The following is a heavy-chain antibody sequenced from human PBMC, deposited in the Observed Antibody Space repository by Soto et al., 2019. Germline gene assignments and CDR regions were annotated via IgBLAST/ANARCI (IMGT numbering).Heavy chain of an antibody. CDR1: GFSFSKMW. V-gene: IGHV3-7*05. CDR3: TGRYLEHCFVSGFSAPYDS. CDR2: IRQDGSEK. Sequence: GGSLRLSCAASGFSFSKMWMSWVRQTPGKGLEWVANIRQDGSEKNSVDSVKGRFTISRDNGRNSLYLQMNSLRVEDAAVYYCTGRYLEHCFVSGFSAPYDSGGQGALVTVSS. D-gene: IGHD1-20*01. J-gene: IGHJ4*02.